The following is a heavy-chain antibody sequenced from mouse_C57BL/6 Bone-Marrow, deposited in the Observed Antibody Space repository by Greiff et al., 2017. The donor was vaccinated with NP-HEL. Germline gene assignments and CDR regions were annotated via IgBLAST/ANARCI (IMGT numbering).Heavy chain of an antibody. J-gene: IGHJ2*01. CDR3: ARLITTVVADY. CDR1: GYTFTSYW. Sequence: QVHVKQPGAELVKPGASVKMSCKASGYTFTSYWITWVKQRPGQGLEWIGDIYPGSGSTNYNEKFKSKATLTVDTSSSTAYMQLSSLTSEDSAVYYCARLITTVVADYWGQGTTLTVSS. V-gene: IGHV1-55*01. CDR2: IYPGSGST. D-gene: IGHD1-1*01.